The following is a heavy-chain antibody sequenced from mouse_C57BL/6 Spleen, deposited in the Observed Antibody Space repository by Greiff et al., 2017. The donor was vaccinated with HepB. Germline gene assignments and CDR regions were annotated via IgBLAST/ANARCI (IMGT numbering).Heavy chain of an antibody. D-gene: IGHD2-3*01. CDR1: GYTFTSYW. CDR3: ARRLLPLDY. CDR2: IYPGSGST. J-gene: IGHJ2*01. V-gene: IGHV1-55*01. Sequence: QVHVKQPGAELVKPGASVKMSCKASGYTFTSYWITWVKQRPGQGLEWIGDIYPGSGSTNYNEKFKSKATLTVDTSSSTAYMQLSSLTSEDSAVYYCARRLLPLDYWGQGTTLTVSS.